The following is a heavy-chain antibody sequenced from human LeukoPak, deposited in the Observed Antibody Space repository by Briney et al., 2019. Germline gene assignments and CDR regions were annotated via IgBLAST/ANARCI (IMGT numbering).Heavy chain of an antibody. CDR2: IDPSDSYT. CDR3: ARRAVMITFGGVENWFDP. Sequence: GESLMISCKGSGYIFTSYWISWVRQLPGKGLEWMGRIDPSDSYTNYSPSFQGHVTILADKSISTAYLQWSSLKASDTAMYYCARRAVMITFGGVENWFDPWGQGTLVTVSS. V-gene: IGHV5-10-1*01. CDR1: GYIFTSYW. D-gene: IGHD3-16*01. J-gene: IGHJ5*02.